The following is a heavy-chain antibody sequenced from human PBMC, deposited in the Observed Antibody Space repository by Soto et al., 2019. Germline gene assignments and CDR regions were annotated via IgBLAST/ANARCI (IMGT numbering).Heavy chain of an antibody. D-gene: IGHD6-13*01. CDR2: IYYSGST. CDR3: ARVWSSSWPFDY. J-gene: IGHJ4*02. V-gene: IGHV4-30-4*01. Sequence: SETLSLTCTVSGGSISSGDYYWSWIRQPPGKGLEWIGYIYYSGSTYYNPSLKSRVTISVDTSKNQFSLKLSSVTAADTAVYYCARVWSSSWPFDYWGQGTLVTVYS. CDR1: GGSISSGDYY.